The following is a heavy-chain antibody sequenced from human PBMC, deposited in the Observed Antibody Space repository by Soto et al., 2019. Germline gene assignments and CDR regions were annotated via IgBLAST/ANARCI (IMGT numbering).Heavy chain of an antibody. CDR2: IYYSGST. CDR3: ARDSRYQLPYGMDV. V-gene: IGHV4-59*01. J-gene: IGHJ6*02. CDR1: GSSISSDY. Sequence: SETLSRTCTVSGSSISSDYWSWIRQPPGKGLEWIGYIYYSGSTNYNPSLKSRVTISVDTSKNQFSLKLSSVTAADTAVYYCARDSRYQLPYGMDVWGQGTTVTVSS. D-gene: IGHD2-2*01.